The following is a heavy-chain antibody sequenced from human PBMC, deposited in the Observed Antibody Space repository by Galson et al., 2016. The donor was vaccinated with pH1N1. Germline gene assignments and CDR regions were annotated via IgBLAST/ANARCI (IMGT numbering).Heavy chain of an antibody. D-gene: IGHD1-7*01. V-gene: IGHV1-2*04. J-gene: IGHJ6*04. CDR1: TYSFSGYY. CDR3: ATSSPHITGTTGFFGLDV. CDR2: ISPDSGGT. Sequence: SVKVSCKASTYSFSGYYIHWVRQAPGQGLEWMGWISPDSGGTVYAQKFQDWVTMTWDTSISTTYMEVTRLTSDDTAVYFCATSSPHITGTTGFFGLDVWGKGTTVTVSS.